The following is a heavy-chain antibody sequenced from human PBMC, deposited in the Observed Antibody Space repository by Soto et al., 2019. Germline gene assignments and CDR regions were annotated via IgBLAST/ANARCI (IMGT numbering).Heavy chain of an antibody. CDR1: GYTFTSYG. J-gene: IGHJ6*02. V-gene: IGHV1-18*01. Sequence: ASVKVSCKASGYTFTSYGISWVRQAPGQGLEWMGWISAYNGNTNYAQKLQGRVTMTTDTSTSTAYMELRSLRSDDTAVYYCAGGVVVPAAMEDYYGMAFWGQGSTVTVSS. CDR2: ISAYNGNT. CDR3: AGGVVVPAAMEDYYGMAF. D-gene: IGHD2-2*01.